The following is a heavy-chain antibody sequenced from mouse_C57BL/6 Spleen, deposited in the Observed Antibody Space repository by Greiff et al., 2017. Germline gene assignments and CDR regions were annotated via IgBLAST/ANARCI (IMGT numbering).Heavy chain of an antibody. CDR3: ANYGSSPYAMDY. CDR2: INPSTGGT. CDR1: GYSFTGYY. D-gene: IGHD1-1*01. V-gene: IGHV1-42*01. Sequence: VQLQQSGPELVKPGASVKISCKASGYSFTGYYMNWVKQSPEKSLEWIGEINPSTGGTTYNQKFKAKATLTVDKSSSTAYMQLKSLTSEDSAVYYCANYGSSPYAMDYWGQGTSVTVSS. J-gene: IGHJ4*01.